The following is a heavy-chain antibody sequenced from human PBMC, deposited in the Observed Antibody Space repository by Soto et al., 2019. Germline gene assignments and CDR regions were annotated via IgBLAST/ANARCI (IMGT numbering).Heavy chain of an antibody. CDR2: ITGTLGT. CDR3: AKGYSTGWSEGYFDY. V-gene: IGHV3-23*01. Sequence: GSLRLSCTASGFTFSTYAMGWVRQAPGKGLEWVSSITGTLGTYYADSVKGQFTVSRDNSKNTLYLQINSLRPDDTAVYFCAKGYSTGWSEGYFDYWGQGA. CDR1: GFTFSTYA. J-gene: IGHJ4*02. D-gene: IGHD6-19*01.